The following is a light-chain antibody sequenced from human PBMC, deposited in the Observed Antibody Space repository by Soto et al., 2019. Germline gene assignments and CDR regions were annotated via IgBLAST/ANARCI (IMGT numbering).Light chain of an antibody. CDR1: SSDVGGYNY. J-gene: IGLJ1*01. CDR3: SSYTGSNTLEV. CDR2: DVT. Sequence: QSVLTQPASVSGSPGQSITISCTGTSSDVGGYNYVSWYQQHPGKAPKLMIYDVTNRPSGVSNRFSGSKSGNTASLTISGLQVEDEADYYCSSYTGSNTLEVFGTGTKVTVL. V-gene: IGLV2-14*03.